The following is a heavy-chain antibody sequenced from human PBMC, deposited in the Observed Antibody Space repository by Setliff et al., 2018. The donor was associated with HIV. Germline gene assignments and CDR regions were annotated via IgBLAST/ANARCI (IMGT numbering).Heavy chain of an antibody. Sequence: ASVKVSCKASGYNVTVSAINWVRQAPGQALEWLGWINTKTGNPTYAQGLTGQFVFSLDTSISTAYLQISSLKAEDTAVYYCARSLLRYFDWLLPDYWGQGTLVTVSS. CDR3: ARSLLRYFDWLLPDY. CDR1: GYNVTVSA. J-gene: IGHJ4*02. CDR2: INTKTGNP. D-gene: IGHD3-9*01. V-gene: IGHV7-4-1*02.